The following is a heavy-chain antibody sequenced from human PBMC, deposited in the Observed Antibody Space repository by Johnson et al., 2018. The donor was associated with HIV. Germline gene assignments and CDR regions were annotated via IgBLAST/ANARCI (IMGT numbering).Heavy chain of an antibody. V-gene: IGHV3-7*03. Sequence: VQLVESGGGVVQPGRSLRLSCAASGFTFSSYALHWVRQAPGKGLDWVANINQDASEKSYVDSVKGRFTISRDNANNSLSLQMSGLRADDTAVYYCVRETRDDAFDIWGQGTMVTVSS. CDR1: GFTFSSYA. CDR3: VRETRDDAFDI. J-gene: IGHJ3*02. CDR2: INQDASEK. D-gene: IGHD4-11*01.